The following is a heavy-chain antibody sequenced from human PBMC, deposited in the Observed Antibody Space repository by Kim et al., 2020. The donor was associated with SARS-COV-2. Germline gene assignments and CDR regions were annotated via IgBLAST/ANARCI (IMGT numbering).Heavy chain of an antibody. CDR1: GFTFSSYW. Sequence: GGSLRLSCAASGFTFSSYWMSWVRQAPGKGLEWVANIKQDGSEKYYVDSVKGRFTISRDNAKNSLYLQMNSLRAEDTAVYYCARVVRGWSGEWFDPWGQGTLVNVSS. D-gene: IGHD3-10*01. CDR2: IKQDGSEK. J-gene: IGHJ5*02. CDR3: ARVVRGWSGEWFDP. V-gene: IGHV3-7*01.